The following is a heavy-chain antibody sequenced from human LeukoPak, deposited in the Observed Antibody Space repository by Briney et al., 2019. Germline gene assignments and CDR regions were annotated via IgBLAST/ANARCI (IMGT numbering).Heavy chain of an antibody. D-gene: IGHD3-22*01. V-gene: IGHV4-39*01. J-gene: IGHJ4*02. CDR3: ARHGYYDSSGYYSSFDY. CDR2: IYYSGST. Sequence: SETPSLTCTVSGASISSSGYYWGWIRQPPGKGLEWIGSIYYSGSTYYNPSLKSRVTISVDTSKNQFSLKLSSVTAADTAVYYCARHGYYDSSGYYSSFDYWGQGTLVTVSS. CDR1: GASISSSGYY.